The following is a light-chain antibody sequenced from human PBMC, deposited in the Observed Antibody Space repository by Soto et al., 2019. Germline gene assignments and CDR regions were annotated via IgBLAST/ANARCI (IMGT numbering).Light chain of an antibody. CDR3: AAWDDSLSGSDV. Sequence: QSVLTQPPSASGTPGQRVTVSCSGSNSNIGNNYVFWYQHLPGTAPKLLIYRNDQRPSGVSARFSGSKSGTSASLAISGLRSEDEADYYCAAWDDSLSGSDVFGPGTKVTVL. CDR2: RND. J-gene: IGLJ1*01. CDR1: NSNIGNNY. V-gene: IGLV1-47*01.